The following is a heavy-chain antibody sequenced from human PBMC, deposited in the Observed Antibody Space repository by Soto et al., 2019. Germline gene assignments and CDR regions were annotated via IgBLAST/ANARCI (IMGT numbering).Heavy chain of an antibody. J-gene: IGHJ5*02. V-gene: IGHV4-31*03. CDR3: ARDRGESCSGGSCYWYWFDP. Sequence: QVQLQESGPGLVKPSQTLSLTCTVSGGSISSGGYYWSWIRQHPGKGLEWIGYIYYSGSTYYNPSLKSRVTRSVDTSKNPFSLKLSSVTAADTAVYYCARDRGESCSGGSCYWYWFDPWGQGTLVTVS. CDR2: IYYSGST. D-gene: IGHD2-15*01. CDR1: GGSISSGGYY.